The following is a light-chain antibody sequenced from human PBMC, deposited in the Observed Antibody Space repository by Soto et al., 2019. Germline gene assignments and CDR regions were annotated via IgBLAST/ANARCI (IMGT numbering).Light chain of an antibody. Sequence: EIVMTQSPATLSVSPGERATHACRASQSVSSNLAWYQQKPGQAPRLLIYGASTRATGIPARFSGSGSGTEFTLTISSLQSEDFAVYYCQQYNNWPPWTFGHGTKVEIK. J-gene: IGKJ1*01. V-gene: IGKV3-15*01. CDR2: GAS. CDR1: QSVSSN. CDR3: QQYNNWPPWT.